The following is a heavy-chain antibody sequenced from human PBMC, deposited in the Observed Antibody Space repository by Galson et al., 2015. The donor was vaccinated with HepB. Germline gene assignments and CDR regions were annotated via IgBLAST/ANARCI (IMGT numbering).Heavy chain of an antibody. Sequence: SLRLSCAASGFTLSYYGMHWVRQAPGKGLEWVAVISFDGRNRYYGASVKGRFSISRDNSKNTVYLQINSLRAEDTAVYYCARDLLLLGRRDSLDIWGQGTMVTVSS. J-gene: IGHJ3*02. CDR2: ISFDGRNR. CDR3: ARDLLLLGRRDSLDI. CDR1: GFTLSYYG. V-gene: IGHV3-30*03. D-gene: IGHD3-22*01.